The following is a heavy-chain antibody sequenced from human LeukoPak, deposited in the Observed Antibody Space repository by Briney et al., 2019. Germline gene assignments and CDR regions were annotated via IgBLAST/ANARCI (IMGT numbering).Heavy chain of an antibody. Sequence: GGSLRLSCAASGFTFSSYAMSWVRQAPGKGLEWVSAIGASGDTTYYTDPVKGRFTISRDNSKNTLYLQMNSLRAEDTAVYYCGNTHRQFRGSYGMDVWGQGTTVTVSS. CDR1: GFTFSSYA. CDR2: IGASGDTT. V-gene: IGHV3-23*01. CDR3: GNTHRQFRGSYGMDV. D-gene: IGHD1-26*01. J-gene: IGHJ6*02.